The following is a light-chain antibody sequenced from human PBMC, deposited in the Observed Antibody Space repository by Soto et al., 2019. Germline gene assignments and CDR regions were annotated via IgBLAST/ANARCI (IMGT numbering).Light chain of an antibody. CDR2: EVT. J-gene: IGLJ3*02. CDR3: GSYTTTNPLGV. Sequence: QSVLIQPASVSGSPGQSITISCTGTSTDVGGYNYVSWYQQHPGKAPKLLIYEVTNRPSGVSGRFSASKSGNTASLTISGLRAEDEADYYCGSYTTTNPLGVFGGGSKLTVL. CDR1: STDVGGYNY. V-gene: IGLV2-14*01.